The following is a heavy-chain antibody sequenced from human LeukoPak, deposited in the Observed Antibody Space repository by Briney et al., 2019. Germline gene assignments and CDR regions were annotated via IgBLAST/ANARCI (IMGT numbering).Heavy chain of an antibody. V-gene: IGHV3-30*03. D-gene: IGHD2-15*01. Sequence: GGSLRLSCAASGFTFSSYGMHWIRQAPDKGLEWVTSISYDGNYKYYADSVKGRFTISRDFSKNTLYLQMNSLRAEDTAVYYCAREYCSGGSCYSSGGPGFDHWGQGTLVTVSS. CDR1: GFTFSSYG. CDR2: ISYDGNYK. CDR3: AREYCSGGSCYSSGGPGFDH. J-gene: IGHJ4*02.